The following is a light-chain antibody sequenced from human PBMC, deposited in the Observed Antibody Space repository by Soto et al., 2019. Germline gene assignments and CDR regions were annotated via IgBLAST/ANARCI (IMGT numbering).Light chain of an antibody. Sequence: SLSPGTLSLTPRERATLSCRASQSVRSGYFAWYQQKPGQAPRLLIFAVSSRATGIPDRFSGTGSGTDFTLTISRLEPEDCAVYYCQQYGSSPITFGQGTRLEIK. CDR1: QSVRSGY. J-gene: IGKJ5*01. CDR3: QQYGSSPIT. CDR2: AVS. V-gene: IGKV3-20*01.